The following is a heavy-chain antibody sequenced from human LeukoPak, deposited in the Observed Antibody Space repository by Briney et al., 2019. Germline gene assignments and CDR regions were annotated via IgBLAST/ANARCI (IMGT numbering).Heavy chain of an antibody. CDR1: GFTFSSYG. CDR2: LSGTGGST. CDR3: ARETAVAAPQAPLHY. J-gene: IGHJ4*02. D-gene: IGHD6-19*01. Sequence: GGSLRLSCEASGFTFSSYGLSWVRQAPGKGLEWVSGLSGTGGSTYYADSVKGRFTISRDNSKNTLYLQMNSLRTEDTAVYYCARETAVAAPQAPLHYWGQGTLVTVSS. V-gene: IGHV3-23*01.